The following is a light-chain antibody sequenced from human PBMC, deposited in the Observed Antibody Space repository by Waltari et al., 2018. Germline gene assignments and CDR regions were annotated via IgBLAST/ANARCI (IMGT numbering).Light chain of an antibody. CDR2: AAS. J-gene: IGKJ5*01. V-gene: IGKV1-9*01. CDR1: QGISSY. Sequence: IELTQSPACLSACVGDRVTITCRASQGISSYLAWYQQKPGKAPKLLIKAASTLQSGVPSRFSGSGSGTEFTLTINSLQPEDFATYYCQQLNSYPVTFGQGTRLEIK. CDR3: QQLNSYPVT.